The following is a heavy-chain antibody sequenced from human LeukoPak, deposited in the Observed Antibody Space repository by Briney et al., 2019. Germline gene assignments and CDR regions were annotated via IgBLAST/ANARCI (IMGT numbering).Heavy chain of an antibody. V-gene: IGHV4-4*07. Sequence: PSETLSLTCTVSGGSISSNYWSWIRQPAGKGLEWIGRIYTSGSTNYNPSLKSRVTMSADTSKNQFSLKLSSVTAADTAVYYCARGSGYYCSGGSCYPSAFDIWGQGTMVTVSS. CDR3: ARGSGYYCSGGSCYPSAFDI. D-gene: IGHD2-15*01. CDR2: IYTSGST. CDR1: GGSISSNY. J-gene: IGHJ3*02.